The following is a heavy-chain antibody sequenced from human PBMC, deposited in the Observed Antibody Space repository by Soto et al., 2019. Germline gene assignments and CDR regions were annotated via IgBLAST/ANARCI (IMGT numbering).Heavy chain of an antibody. CDR2: IIPIFGTA. V-gene: IGHV1-69*01. CDR3: ARAGWAAAGADAFDI. D-gene: IGHD6-13*01. CDR1: GGTFSSYA. J-gene: IGHJ3*02. Sequence: QVQLVQSGAEVKKPGSSVKVSCKASGGTFSSYAISWVRQAPGQGLEWMGGIIPIFGTANYAQKFQGRVTITADEATSTAYLELSSLRSDDTAVYYCARAGWAAAGADAFDIWGQGTMVTVSS.